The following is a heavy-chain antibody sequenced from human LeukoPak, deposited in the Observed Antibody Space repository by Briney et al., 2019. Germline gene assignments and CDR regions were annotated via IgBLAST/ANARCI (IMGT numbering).Heavy chain of an antibody. D-gene: IGHD3-10*01. CDR3: AKDRVVRGVRGAGVY. Sequence: SETLSLTCTVSGVSISTYFWSWIRQPPGKGLEWIGNIYYSGSTNYIPSLKSRLTISVDTSTNQLSLKLTSVTTEDTAVYYCAKDRVVRGVRGAGVYWGQGTLVTVSS. J-gene: IGHJ4*02. CDR1: GVSISTYF. V-gene: IGHV4-59*01. CDR2: IYYSGST.